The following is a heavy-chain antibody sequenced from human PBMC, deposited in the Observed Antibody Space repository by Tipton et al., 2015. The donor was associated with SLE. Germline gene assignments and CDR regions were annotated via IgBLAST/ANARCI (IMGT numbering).Heavy chain of an antibody. V-gene: IGHV4-34*01. CDR3: ASWGPIVYYYYYMDV. D-gene: IGHD3-16*01. Sequence: GLVKPSETLSLTCTVSGGSISGHYWSWIRQPPGKGLEWIGEINHSGSTNYNPSLKSRVTISVDTSKNQFPLKLSSVTAADTAVYYCASWGPIVYYYYYMDVWGKGTTVTVSS. CDR1: GGSISGHY. CDR2: INHSGST. J-gene: IGHJ6*03.